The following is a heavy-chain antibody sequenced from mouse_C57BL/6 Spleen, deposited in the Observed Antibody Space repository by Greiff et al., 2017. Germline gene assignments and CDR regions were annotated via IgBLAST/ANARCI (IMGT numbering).Heavy chain of an antibody. D-gene: IGHD2-3*01. CDR1: GYTFTSYW. CDR3: ARYYDGYYVFAY. Sequence: VQLQQPGAELVKPGASVKMSCKASGYTFTSYWITWVKQRPGQGLEWIGDIYPGSGSTNYNEKFKSKATLTVDTSSSTAYMQLSSLTSEDSAVYCCARYYDGYYVFAYWGQGTLVTVSA. CDR2: IYPGSGST. V-gene: IGHV1-55*01. J-gene: IGHJ3*01.